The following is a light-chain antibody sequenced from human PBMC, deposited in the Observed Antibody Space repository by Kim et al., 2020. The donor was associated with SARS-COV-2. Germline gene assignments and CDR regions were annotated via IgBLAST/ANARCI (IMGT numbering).Light chain of an antibody. Sequence: QSALTQPRSVSGSPGQSVTISCTGTGTDAGSYNYVSWYLQHPGKAPKLILFDVRKRPSGVPDRFSGSKSDNTASLTISGLQTDDEADYYCCSYAGSYTYIFGGGTQLTVL. J-gene: IGLJ2*01. CDR2: DVR. CDR1: GTDAGSYNY. V-gene: IGLV2-11*01. CDR3: CSYAGSYTYI.